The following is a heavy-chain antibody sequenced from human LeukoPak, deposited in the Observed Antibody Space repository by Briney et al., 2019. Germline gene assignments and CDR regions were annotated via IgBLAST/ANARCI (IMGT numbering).Heavy chain of an antibody. D-gene: IGHD3-10*01. CDR1: RFTFSTYA. CDR3: ARGEGILLWFGEGPCGMDV. J-gene: IGHJ6*02. V-gene: IGHV3-30*04. Sequence: GGSLRLSCAASRFTFSTYAMHWVRQAPGKGLEWVALISSDGSNKFYADSVKGRFTISRDNSKNTLYLQMSSLRAEDTAVYYCARGEGILLWFGEGPCGMDVWGQGTTVTVSS. CDR2: ISSDGSNK.